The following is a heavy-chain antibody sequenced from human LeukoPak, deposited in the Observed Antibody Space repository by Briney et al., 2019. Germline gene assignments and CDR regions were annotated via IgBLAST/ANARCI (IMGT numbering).Heavy chain of an antibody. V-gene: IGHV4-59*01. CDR2: IFYSGST. Sequence: SETLSLTCTVSGGSISGYYWSWIRQPPGKGLECVGYIFYSGSTNYNPSLKSRVVISVDTSKNQFSLKLSSVTAADTAVYYCARARYYYDSSGYLYFDYWGQGTLVTVSS. CDR3: ARARYYYDSSGYLYFDY. J-gene: IGHJ4*02. D-gene: IGHD3-22*01. CDR1: GGSISGYY.